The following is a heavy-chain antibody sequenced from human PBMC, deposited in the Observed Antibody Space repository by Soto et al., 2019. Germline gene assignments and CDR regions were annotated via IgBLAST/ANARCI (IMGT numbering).Heavy chain of an antibody. CDR1: GFTFSSYA. Sequence: PGGSLRLSCAASGFTFSSYAMHWVRQAPGKGLEWVAVISYDGSNKYYADSVKGRFTISRDNSKNTLYLQMNSLRAEDTAVYYCARVGSRGYYYGPFDYWGQGTLVTVSS. D-gene: IGHD3-22*01. J-gene: IGHJ4*02. CDR3: ARVGSRGYYYGPFDY. V-gene: IGHV3-30-3*01. CDR2: ISYDGSNK.